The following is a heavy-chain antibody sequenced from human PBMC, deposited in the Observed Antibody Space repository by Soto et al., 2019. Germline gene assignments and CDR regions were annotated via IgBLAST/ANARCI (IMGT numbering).Heavy chain of an antibody. CDR2: IYYSGST. V-gene: IGHV4-30-4*01. Sequence: SETLSLTCTVSGGSISSGDYYWSWIRQPPGKGLEWIGYIYYSGSTYYNPSLKSRVTISVDTSKNQFSLKLSSVTAADTAVYYCAREGDTYSSTWRGNWLDPWGQGTMATVYS. J-gene: IGHJ5*02. CDR1: GGSISSGDYY. CDR3: AREGDTYSSTWRGNWLDP. D-gene: IGHD6-13*01.